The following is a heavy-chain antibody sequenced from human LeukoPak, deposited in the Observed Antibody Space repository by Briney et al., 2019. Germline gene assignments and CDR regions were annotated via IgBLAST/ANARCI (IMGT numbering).Heavy chain of an antibody. CDR1: GGSFSGYF. V-gene: IGHV4-34*01. J-gene: IGHJ4*02. CDR3: ARGSRAFDN. CDR2: INHSGTT. Sequence: PSETLSLTCGVYGGSFSGYFWSWIRQPPGKGLEWIGEINHSGTTNYNPSLESRVTISVDTSKNHFSLKLRSVTAADTAVYFCARGSRAFDNWGQGTLVTVSS.